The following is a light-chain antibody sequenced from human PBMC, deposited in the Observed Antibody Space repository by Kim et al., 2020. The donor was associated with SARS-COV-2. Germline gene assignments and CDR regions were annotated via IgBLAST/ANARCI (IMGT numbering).Light chain of an antibody. CDR1: QSINNL. CDR2: KAS. Sequence: DIQMTQSPSTLSASVGDRVTITCRASQSINNLLAWYQQKPGRAPKVLISKASSLESGVPARFSGSGSGTEFTLTISSLQPDDFATYYCQQCNDYPLTFGGGTKLEIK. CDR3: QQCNDYPLT. V-gene: IGKV1-5*03. J-gene: IGKJ4*01.